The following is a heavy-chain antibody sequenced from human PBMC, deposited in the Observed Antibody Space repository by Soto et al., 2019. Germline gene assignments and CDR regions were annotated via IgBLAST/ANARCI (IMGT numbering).Heavy chain of an antibody. CDR3: ARVYCSGGSCYSIDY. D-gene: IGHD2-15*01. Sequence: QVQLVQSGAEVKKPGASVKVSCKASGYTFTSYYMHWVRQAPGQGLEWMGIINPSGGSTSYAQKFQGRVTMTRVTSTSTVYMELSSLRSEDTAVYYCARVYCSGGSCYSIDYWGQGTLVTVSS. CDR1: GYTFTSYY. V-gene: IGHV1-46*03. CDR2: INPSGGST. J-gene: IGHJ4*02.